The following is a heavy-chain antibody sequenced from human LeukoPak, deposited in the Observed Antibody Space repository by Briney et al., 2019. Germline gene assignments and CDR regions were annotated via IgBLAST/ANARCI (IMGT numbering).Heavy chain of an antibody. CDR1: GFTFSSYG. J-gene: IGHJ4*02. CDR3: AGRGWSFDY. V-gene: IGHV3-7*01. Sequence: PGGSLRLSCAASGFTFSSYGMHWVRQAPGKGLEWVATVKEDGSEIYYVDSVKGRFIISRDSAKNSVYLQMNSLRAEDTAVYYCAGRGWSFDYWGQGILVTVSS. D-gene: IGHD2-15*01. CDR2: VKEDGSEI.